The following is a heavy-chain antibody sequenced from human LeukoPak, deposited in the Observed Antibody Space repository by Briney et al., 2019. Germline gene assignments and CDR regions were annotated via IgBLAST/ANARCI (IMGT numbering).Heavy chain of an antibody. D-gene: IGHD3-22*01. J-gene: IGHJ4*02. Sequence: ETLSLTCAVSGGSISSSNWWSWVRQPPGKGLEWIGEINHSGSTNYNPSLKSRVTISVDTSKNQFSLKLSSVTAADTAVYYCARVGALGYYDSSGYYPTENWGQGTLVTVSS. CDR2: INHSGST. CDR1: GGSISSSNW. CDR3: ARVGALGYYDSSGYYPTEN. V-gene: IGHV4-4*02.